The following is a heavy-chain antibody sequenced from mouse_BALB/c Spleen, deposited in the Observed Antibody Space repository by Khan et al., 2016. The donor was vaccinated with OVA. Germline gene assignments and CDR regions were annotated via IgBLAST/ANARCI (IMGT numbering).Heavy chain of an antibody. CDR2: ISSGGDYT. CDR1: GFTFSSYS. J-gene: IGHJ3*01. D-gene: IGHD4-1*01. V-gene: IGHV5-6*01. Sequence: DVQLVESGGDLVKPGGSLKLSCAASGFTFSSYSMSWVRQTPDKRLEWVATISSGGDYTYYPDNVKGRFNIYRDNAKNTLYLQMGSLKSEDTAMYYCAGHLTGSFAYWGQGTLVTVSA. CDR3: AGHLTGSFAY.